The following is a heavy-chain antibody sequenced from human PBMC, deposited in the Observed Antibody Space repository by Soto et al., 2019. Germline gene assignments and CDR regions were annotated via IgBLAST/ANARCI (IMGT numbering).Heavy chain of an antibody. CDR1: GFTVSSNY. CDR3: ARAVDTAMGRVS. Sequence: EVQLVESGGGLIQPGGSLRLSCAASGFTVSSNYMSWVRQAPGKGLEWVSVIYSGGSTYYADSVKGRFTISRDNSKNTLYVQMNSVRAEDTAVYYCARAVDTAMGRVSWGQGTLVTVSS. CDR2: IYSGGST. D-gene: IGHD5-18*01. J-gene: IGHJ5*02. V-gene: IGHV3-53*01.